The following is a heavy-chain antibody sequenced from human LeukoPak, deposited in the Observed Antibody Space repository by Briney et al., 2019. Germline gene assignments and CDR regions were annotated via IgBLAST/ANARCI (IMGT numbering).Heavy chain of an antibody. CDR2: INHSGST. D-gene: IGHD6-6*01. Sequence: PSETLSLTCAVYGGSFSGYYWSWIRQPPGKGLEWIGEINHSGSTNYNPSLKSRVTISVDTSKNQFSLKLSSVTAADTAVYYCARHQYSSSSHVDYWGQGTLVTVSS. J-gene: IGHJ4*02. V-gene: IGHV4-34*01. CDR1: GGSFSGYY. CDR3: ARHQYSSSSHVDY.